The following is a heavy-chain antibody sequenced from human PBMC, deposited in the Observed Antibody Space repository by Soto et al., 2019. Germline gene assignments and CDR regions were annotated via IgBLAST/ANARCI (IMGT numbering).Heavy chain of an antibody. CDR1: GFAFSMYS. CDR2: IPQDGVDG. J-gene: IGHJ6*02. CDR3: ARDHLILPAHDFFYGSDV. D-gene: IGHD2-21*02. Sequence: GGSLRLSCEVSGFAFSMYSMSWVRQSPGKGLEWVAKIPQDGVDGHYADSVKGRFIISRDNGKNSLHLQLNNLRAEDTAVYYCARDHLILPAHDFFYGSDVWGRGATVTVSS. V-gene: IGHV3-7*03.